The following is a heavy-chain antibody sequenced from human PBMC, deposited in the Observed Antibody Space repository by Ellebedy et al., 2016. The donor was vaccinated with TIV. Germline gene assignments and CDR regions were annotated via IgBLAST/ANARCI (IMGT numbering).Heavy chain of an antibody. CDR1: GYTFTSYY. CDR2: INPSGGST. Sequence: ASVKVSCXASGYTFTSYYMHWVRQAPGQGLEWMGIINPSGGSTSYAQKFQGRVTMTRDTSTSTVYMELSSLRSEDTAVYYCASTVTVYYYGSGSSSSDYYYGMDVWGQGTTVTVSS. D-gene: IGHD3-10*01. V-gene: IGHV1-46*01. CDR3: ASTVTVYYYGSGSSSSDYYYGMDV. J-gene: IGHJ6*02.